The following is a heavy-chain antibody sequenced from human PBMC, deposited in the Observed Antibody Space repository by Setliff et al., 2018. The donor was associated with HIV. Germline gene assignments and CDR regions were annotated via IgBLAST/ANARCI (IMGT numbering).Heavy chain of an antibody. D-gene: IGHD1-1*01. CDR2: IYHSGST. V-gene: IGHV4-38-2*02. CDR1: GYSISSGYY. CDR3: ARERLSRLGFDY. J-gene: IGHJ4*02. Sequence: SETLSLTCTVSGYSISSGYYWGWIRQPPGKGLEWIANIYHSGSTYYNPSLKSRVTISLDTSKNQFSLMLGSMTAADTAVYYCARERLSRLGFDYWGQGTLVTVSS.